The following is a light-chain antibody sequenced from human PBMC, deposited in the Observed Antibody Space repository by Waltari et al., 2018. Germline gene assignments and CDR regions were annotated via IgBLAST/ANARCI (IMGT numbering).Light chain of an antibody. CDR3: SSYITTNTLEL. V-gene: IGLV2-14*01. CDR1: SSDVGSYNY. CDR2: EVS. J-gene: IGLJ2*01. Sequence: QSALTQPASVSGSPGQSITISCTGTSSDVGSYNYVSWYQQHPGKAPKLMIYEVSYRPQGGSNPFSGSKSGNTASLTISGLQAEDEADYYCSSYITTNTLELFGGGTSLTVL.